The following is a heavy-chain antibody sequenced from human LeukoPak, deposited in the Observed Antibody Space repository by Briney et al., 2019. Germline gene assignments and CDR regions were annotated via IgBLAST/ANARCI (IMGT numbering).Heavy chain of an antibody. V-gene: IGHV1-46*01. CDR2: INLSGGST. D-gene: IGHD2-15*01. Sequence: ASVKVSCKASGYTFTSYYMHWVRQAPGQGLEWMGIINLSGGSTSYAQKFQGRVTMTRDTSTSTVYMELSSLRSEDTAVYYCARDDIVVVVAAQDEDYYYGMDVWGQGTTVTVSS. CDR3: ARDDIVVVVAAQDEDYYYGMDV. CDR1: GYTFTSYY. J-gene: IGHJ6*02.